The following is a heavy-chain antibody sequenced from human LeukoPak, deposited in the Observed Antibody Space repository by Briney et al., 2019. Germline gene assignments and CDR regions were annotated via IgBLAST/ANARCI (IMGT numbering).Heavy chain of an antibody. CDR2: ISSSSSYI. Sequence: GGSLRLSCAASGFTFSGYSMNWVRQAPGKGLEWVSSISSSSSYIYYADSVKGRFTISRDNAKNSLYLQMNSLRAEDTAVYYCARGWAAAGKSFDYWGQGTLVTVSS. V-gene: IGHV3-21*01. D-gene: IGHD6-13*01. CDR3: ARGWAAAGKSFDY. J-gene: IGHJ4*02. CDR1: GFTFSGYS.